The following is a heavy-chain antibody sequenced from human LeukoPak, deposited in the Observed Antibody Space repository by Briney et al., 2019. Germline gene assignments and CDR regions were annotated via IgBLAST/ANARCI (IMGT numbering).Heavy chain of an antibody. J-gene: IGHJ4*02. CDR3: AKHQSDYWEFDY. D-gene: IGHD5-12*01. CDR2: ISGSGGST. CDR1: GFTFSSYA. Sequence: GGSLRLSCAASGFTFSSYAMSWVRQAPGKGLEWVSTISGSGGSTYYADSVKGRLTISRDNSKNTLYLQMNSLRAEDTAIYYCAKHQSDYWEFDYWGQGTLVTVSS. V-gene: IGHV3-23*01.